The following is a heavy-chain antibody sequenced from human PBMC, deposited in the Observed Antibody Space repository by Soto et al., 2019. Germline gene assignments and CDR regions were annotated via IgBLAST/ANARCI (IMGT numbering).Heavy chain of an antibody. CDR3: AHLPLARLVGDTIGYYYGMGV. CDR2: IYWNDDK. J-gene: IGHJ6*02. D-gene: IGHD1-26*01. CDR1: GFSLSTSGVG. Sequence: SGPTLVNPTQTLTLTCTFSGFSLSTSGVGVGWIRQPPGKALEWLALIYWNDDKRYSPSLKSRLTITKDTSKNQVVLTMTNMDPVDTATYYCAHLPLARLVGDTIGYYYGMGVWGQGTTVTVSS. V-gene: IGHV2-5*01.